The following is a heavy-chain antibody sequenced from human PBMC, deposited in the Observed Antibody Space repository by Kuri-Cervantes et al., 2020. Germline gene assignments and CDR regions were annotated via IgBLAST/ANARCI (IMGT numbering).Heavy chain of an antibody. CDR2: INSDGSST. Sequence: GGSLRLSCAASGFTFSSYWMHWVRQAPGKGLVWVSRINSDGSSTSYADSVKGRFTISRDNAKNTLYLQMNSLRAEDTAVYYCASRSMIVGRGYFQHWGQGTLVTVSS. CDR3: ASRSMIVGRGYFQH. CDR1: GFTFSSYW. J-gene: IGHJ1*01. V-gene: IGHV3-74*01. D-gene: IGHD3-22*01.